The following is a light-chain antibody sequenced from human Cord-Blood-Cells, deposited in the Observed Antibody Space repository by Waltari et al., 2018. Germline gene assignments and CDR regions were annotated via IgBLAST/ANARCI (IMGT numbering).Light chain of an antibody. V-gene: IGKV3-20*01. CDR3: QQYGSSPRT. J-gene: IGKJ1*01. CDR2: GAS. Sequence: EIVLTQSPGTLPLSPGERATLSCRASHSVSSSYLAWYQRKPGQAPRPLIYGASSRATGIPDRFSGSGAGTDFTLTISRLEPEDFAVYYCQQYGSSPRTFGQGTKVEIK. CDR1: HSVSSSY.